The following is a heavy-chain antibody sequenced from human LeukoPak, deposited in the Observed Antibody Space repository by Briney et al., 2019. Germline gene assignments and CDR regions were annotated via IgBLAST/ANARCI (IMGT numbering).Heavy chain of an antibody. J-gene: IGHJ6*03. Sequence: GGSLRLSCAASGFTFSSYAMSWVRQAPGKGLEWVSAISGSGGSTYYADSVKGRFTISRDNSKNTLYLKMNSLRAEDTAVYYCAIIEAVYSDYGSMDVWGKGTTVTVSS. CDR1: GFTFSSYA. D-gene: IGHD4-11*01. CDR3: AIIEAVYSDYGSMDV. CDR2: ISGSGGST. V-gene: IGHV3-23*01.